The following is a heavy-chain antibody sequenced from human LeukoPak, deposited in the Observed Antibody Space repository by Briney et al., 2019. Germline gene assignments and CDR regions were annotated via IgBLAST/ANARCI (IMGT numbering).Heavy chain of an antibody. CDR3: ARDWHSSSWYCDDN. V-gene: IGHV3-21*01. CDR1: GFTFSSYS. CDR2: ISSSSSYI. Sequence: GGSLRLSCAASGFTFSSYSMNWVRQAPGKGLEWVSSISSSSSYIYYADSVKGRFTISRDNAKNSLYLQMNSLRAEDTAVYYCARDWHSSSWYCDDNWGQGTLVTVAS. D-gene: IGHD6-13*01. J-gene: IGHJ4*02.